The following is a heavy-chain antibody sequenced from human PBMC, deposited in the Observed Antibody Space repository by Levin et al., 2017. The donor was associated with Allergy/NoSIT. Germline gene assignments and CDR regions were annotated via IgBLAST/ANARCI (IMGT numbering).Heavy chain of an antibody. Sequence: GGSLRLSCAASGFSFSSYGMHWVRQAPGKGLEWVALISDDGSKKYYTDSVRGRFTISRDNSKNTLYLQMNGLRAEDTAAYYCARDLISGYTESPLGYWGQGTLVTVSS. V-gene: IGHV3-30*03. CDR1: GFSFSSYG. D-gene: IGHD3-9*01. CDR3: ARDLISGYTESPLGY. CDR2: ISDDGSKK. J-gene: IGHJ4*02.